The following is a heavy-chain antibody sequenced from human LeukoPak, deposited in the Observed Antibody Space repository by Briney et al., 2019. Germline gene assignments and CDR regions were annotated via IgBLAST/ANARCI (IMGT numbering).Heavy chain of an antibody. D-gene: IGHD2-21*02. Sequence: SVKVSCKASGGTFSSYAISWVRQAPGQGLEWMGRIIPILGIANYAQKFQGRVTITADKSTSTAYMELSSLRSEDTAVYFCARLVVVTATYGMDVWGQGTTVTVSS. J-gene: IGHJ6*02. CDR2: IIPILGIA. CDR3: ARLVVVTATYGMDV. V-gene: IGHV1-69*04. CDR1: GGTFSSYA.